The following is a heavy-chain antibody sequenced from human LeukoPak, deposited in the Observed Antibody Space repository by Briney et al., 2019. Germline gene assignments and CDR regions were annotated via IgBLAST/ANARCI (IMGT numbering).Heavy chain of an antibody. CDR2: INNSRSN. J-gene: IGHJ5*02. D-gene: IGHD3-9*01. CDR1: GGSFCGHN. Sequence: PSETLSLTSAVYGGSFCGHNWSWMRQRPGKGLEWSGEINNSRSNNYNSSLKSRVIISVNTTKNKSSLKLSSVTAADAAVYYCAREADYDILTGSSWFDAWGQGTLVTVSS. CDR3: AREADYDILTGSSWFDA. V-gene: IGHV4-34*01.